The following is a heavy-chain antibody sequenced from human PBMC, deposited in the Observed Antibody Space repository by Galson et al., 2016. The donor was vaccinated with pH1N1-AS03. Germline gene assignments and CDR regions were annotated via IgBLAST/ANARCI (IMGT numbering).Heavy chain of an antibody. D-gene: IGHD3-22*01. CDR1: GDSLNNYD. Sequence: SVKVSCKALGDSLNNYDVSWVRQAPGLGLDWMGRFNPSTGSTKYAQQFLGRFTMTRDTSISTAYMELSRLTSDDTAVYYCSRQPSFYDTTGLPDAFDIWGQGTTVTVSS. J-gene: IGHJ3*02. V-gene: IGHV1-2*06. CDR2: FNPSTGST. CDR3: SRQPSFYDTTGLPDAFDI.